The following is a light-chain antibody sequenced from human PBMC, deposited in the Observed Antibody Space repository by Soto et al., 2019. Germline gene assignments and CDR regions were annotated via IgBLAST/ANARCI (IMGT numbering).Light chain of an antibody. J-gene: IGLJ3*02. CDR1: SGHSSYA. Sequence: QAVVTLPHSASASLGASVKLTCTLSSGHSSYAIAWHQQQPEKGPRYLMKLNSDGRHSKGDGIPDRFSGSSSGAERYLTISSLQSEDEADYYCQTWGTGIRVFGGGTQLTVL. V-gene: IGLV4-69*01. CDR2: LNSDGRH. CDR3: QTWGTGIRV.